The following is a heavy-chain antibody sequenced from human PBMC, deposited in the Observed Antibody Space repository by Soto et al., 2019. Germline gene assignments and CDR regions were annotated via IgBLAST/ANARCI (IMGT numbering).Heavy chain of an antibody. CDR1: GFTFSSYA. Sequence: GGSLRLSCAASGFTFSSYAMSWVRQAPGKGLEWVSAISGSGGSTYYADSVKGRFTISRDNSKNTLYLQMNSLRAEDTAVYYCAKAPVFFYYHRPPHWIDSRGPGLLVTLFS. J-gene: IGHJ5*01. CDR3: AKAPVFFYYHRPPHWIDS. CDR2: ISGSGGST. V-gene: IGHV3-23*01. D-gene: IGHD3-10*01.